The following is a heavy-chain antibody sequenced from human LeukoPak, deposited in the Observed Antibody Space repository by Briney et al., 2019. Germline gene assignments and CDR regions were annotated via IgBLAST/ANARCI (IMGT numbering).Heavy chain of an antibody. V-gene: IGHV4-39*01. CDR1: GGSISSPSYY. Sequence: PSETLSLTCTVSGGSISSPSYYWGWIRQPPGKGLEWIGAIYYRGSTYFNPSLKSRVTISIDTSKNQFSLKLSSVTAADTAVYYCASLLAVVTSYYYYGMDVWGQGTTVTVSS. CDR2: IYYRGST. D-gene: IGHD4-23*01. CDR3: ASLLAVVTSYYYYGMDV. J-gene: IGHJ6*02.